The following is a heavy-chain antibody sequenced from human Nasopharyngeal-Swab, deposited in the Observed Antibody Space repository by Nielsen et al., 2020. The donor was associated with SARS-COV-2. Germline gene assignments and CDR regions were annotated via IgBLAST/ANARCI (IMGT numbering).Heavy chain of an antibody. CDR1: GYTFINYG. V-gene: IGHV1-18*01. J-gene: IGHJ4*02. Sequence: ASVKVSCKASGYTFINYGLSWVRQAPGQGLEWVGWISANNGNTNYAQKFRGRVTMTTDTSTSTAYMELRSLRSEDTAIYYCARDQWLVHYFDYWGQGTLVTVSS. D-gene: IGHD6-19*01. CDR2: ISANNGNT. CDR3: ARDQWLVHYFDY.